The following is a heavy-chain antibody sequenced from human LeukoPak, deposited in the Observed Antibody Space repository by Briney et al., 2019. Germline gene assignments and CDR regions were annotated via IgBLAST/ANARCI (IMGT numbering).Heavy chain of an antibody. J-gene: IGHJ5*02. V-gene: IGHV3-9*01. D-gene: IGHD3-10*01. Sequence: GGSLRLSCAASGFTFDDYAMHWVRQAPGKGLEWVSGISWNSGRVGYAGSVKGRFTISRDNAKNSLYLQMNSLRGEDTAVYYCVRGRGSYGWFDPWGQGTLVTVSS. CDR2: ISWNSGRV. CDR3: VRGRGSYGWFDP. CDR1: GFTFDDYA.